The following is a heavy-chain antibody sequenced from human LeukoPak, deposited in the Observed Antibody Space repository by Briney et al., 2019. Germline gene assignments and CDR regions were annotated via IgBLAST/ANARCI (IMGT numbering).Heavy chain of an antibody. CDR1: GFTFSSHW. V-gene: IGHV3-7*05. Sequence: GGSLRLSCAASGFTFSSHWMTWGRQAPGKGLEWVGNINQDGSESYYVDFLKGRFTISRDNAKNSLFLQMYSLRAEDTAVYYCAKNLAVAAEDYWGQGTLVTVSS. CDR2: INQDGSES. J-gene: IGHJ4*02. D-gene: IGHD6-19*01. CDR3: AKNLAVAAEDY.